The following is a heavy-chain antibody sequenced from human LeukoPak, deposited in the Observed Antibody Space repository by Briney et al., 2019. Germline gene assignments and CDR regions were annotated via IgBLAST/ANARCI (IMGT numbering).Heavy chain of an antibody. CDR2: IFYSGST. CDR1: GGSISSYY. J-gene: IGHJ3*02. CDR3: ARSPRITIFGVVMGAFDI. D-gene: IGHD3-3*01. Sequence: SETLSLTCTVSGGSISSYYWSWIRQPPGKGLEWIGYIFYSGSTNYNPSLKSRVTISVDTSKKQFSLKLSSVTAADTAVYYCARSPRITIFGVVMGAFDIWGQGTMVTVSS. V-gene: IGHV4-59*01.